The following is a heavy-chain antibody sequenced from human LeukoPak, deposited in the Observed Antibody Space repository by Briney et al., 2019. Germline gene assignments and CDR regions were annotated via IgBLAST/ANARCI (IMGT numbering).Heavy chain of an antibody. Sequence: GGSLRLSCAASGFTFSSYAMYWVRQAPGKGLVWVSRISSDGSSTIYADSVKGRFTISRDIAKNTLYLQMNSLRAEDTAVYYCARTQMGAPTDYWGQGTLVTVSS. J-gene: IGHJ4*02. CDR3: ARTQMGAPTDY. V-gene: IGHV3-74*01. D-gene: IGHD1-26*01. CDR2: ISSDGSST. CDR1: GFTFSSYA.